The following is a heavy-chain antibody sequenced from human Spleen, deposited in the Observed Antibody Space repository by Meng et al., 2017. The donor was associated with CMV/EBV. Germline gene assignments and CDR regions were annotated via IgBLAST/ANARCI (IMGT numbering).Heavy chain of an antibody. Sequence: QVQLAPWGPGLLKPSESLSPTCAVYGGSFSGYDWSWIRQPPGKGLEWIGEINHSGSTNYNPSLKSRVTISVDTSKNQFSLKLSSVTAADTAVYYCARYAWHSMMPFDYWGQGTLVTVSS. J-gene: IGHJ4*02. CDR2: INHSGST. CDR3: ARYAWHSMMPFDY. D-gene: IGHD3-22*01. CDR1: GGSFSGYD. V-gene: IGHV4-34*01.